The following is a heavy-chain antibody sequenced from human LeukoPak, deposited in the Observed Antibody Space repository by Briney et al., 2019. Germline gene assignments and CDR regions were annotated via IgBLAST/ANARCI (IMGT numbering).Heavy chain of an antibody. CDR3: ARLRDDAFDI. J-gene: IGHJ3*02. CDR1: GGSISSYY. CDR2: IFYSGST. Sequence: PSETLSLTCTVSGGSISSYYWSWIRQPPGKGLEWIGYIFYSGSTNYNPSLKSRVTISVDTSKNQFSLKLSSVTAADTAVYYCARLRDDAFDIWGQGTMVTVSS. D-gene: IGHD4-17*01. V-gene: IGHV4-59*12.